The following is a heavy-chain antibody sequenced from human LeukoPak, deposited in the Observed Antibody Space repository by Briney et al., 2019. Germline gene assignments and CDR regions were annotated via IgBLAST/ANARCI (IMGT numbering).Heavy chain of an antibody. CDR1: GYSISSGYY. CDR2: IYHSGST. D-gene: IGHD6-19*01. Sequence: PSETLSLTCTVSGYSISSGYYWGWIRQPPGKGLEWIGSIYHSGSTYYNPSLKSRVIISVDTSKNQFSLKLSSVTAADTAIYYCASRVRGSGWYGIDYWGQGTLVTVSS. V-gene: IGHV4-38-2*02. J-gene: IGHJ4*02. CDR3: ASRVRGSGWYGIDY.